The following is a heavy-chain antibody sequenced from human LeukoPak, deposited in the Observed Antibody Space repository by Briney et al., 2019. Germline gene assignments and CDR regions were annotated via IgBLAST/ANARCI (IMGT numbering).Heavy chain of an antibody. J-gene: IGHJ4*02. Sequence: PGGSLRLSCAASGFIFRDYWMSWVRRAPGKGLEWVANIKQDGGEKNYVDSVKGRFTISRDNAMKSLYLQMNSLRAEDTAVYYCARDRHDYVWGSYSDYWGQGTLVTVSS. V-gene: IGHV3-7*01. CDR2: IKQDGGEK. D-gene: IGHD3-16*01. CDR3: ARDRHDYVWGSYSDY. CDR1: GFIFRDYW.